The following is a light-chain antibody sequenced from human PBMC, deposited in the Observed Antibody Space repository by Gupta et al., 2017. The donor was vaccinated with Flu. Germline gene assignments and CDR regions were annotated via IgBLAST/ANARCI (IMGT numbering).Light chain of an antibody. V-gene: IGLV2-8*01. Sequence: QSALTQPPSASGSPGQSVTLSCTGTSSDVGASKYVSWYQQHAGKAPKLIIYEVTKRPSGVPERFAASTSGTTASLTVSGLQAEDEADYYCGSWTGADTLVFGTGTELTVL. J-gene: IGLJ1*01. CDR2: EVT. CDR3: GSWTGADTLV. CDR1: SSDVGASKY.